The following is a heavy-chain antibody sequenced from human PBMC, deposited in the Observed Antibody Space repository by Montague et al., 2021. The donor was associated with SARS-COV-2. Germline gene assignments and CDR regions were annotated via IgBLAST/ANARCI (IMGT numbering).Heavy chain of an antibody. CDR1: GDSFTSRTYS. V-gene: IGHV4-39*07. Sequence: SETLSLTCTASGDSFTSRTYSWGWIRQPPGKGLEWIGNMYYSGSTTYNPSLKSRVTISLDTSKNHFSLQLSSVTAADTAVYYCVRRSTRRVDDAVDLWGQGTMVTVSS. J-gene: IGHJ3*01. D-gene: IGHD5/OR15-5a*01. CDR2: MYYSGST. CDR3: VRRSTRRVDDAVDL.